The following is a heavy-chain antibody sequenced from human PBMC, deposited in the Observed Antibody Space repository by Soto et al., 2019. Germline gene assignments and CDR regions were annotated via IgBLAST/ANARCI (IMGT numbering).Heavy chain of an antibody. CDR2: TSYDGNKK. V-gene: IGHV3-30-3*01. D-gene: IGHD2-2*02. CDR3: VREGGVPAAIGHYYYGMDV. Sequence: PWSSPRLSCSASGSTFDKFDMDWVCQCPGAGLQWVAVTSYDGNKKYYAASVKGRFTIYRDNSNNTLHLQMNNLRDDDTAVYYCVREGGVPAAIGHYYYGMDVWGQGTAVTV. J-gene: IGHJ6*02. CDR1: GSTFDKFD.